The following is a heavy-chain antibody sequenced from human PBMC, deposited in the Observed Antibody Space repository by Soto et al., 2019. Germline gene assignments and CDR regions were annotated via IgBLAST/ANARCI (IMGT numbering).Heavy chain of an antibody. CDR2: INHSGST. J-gene: IGHJ6*02. CDR1: GGSFSGYY. Sequence: SETLSLTCAVYGGSFSGYYWSWIRQPPGKGLEWIGEINHSGSTNYNPSLKSRVTISVDTSKNQFSLKLSPVTAADTAVYYCAREGIWSWSGYYYGMDVWGQGTTVTVSS. D-gene: IGHD3-3*01. V-gene: IGHV4-34*01. CDR3: AREGIWSWSGYYYGMDV.